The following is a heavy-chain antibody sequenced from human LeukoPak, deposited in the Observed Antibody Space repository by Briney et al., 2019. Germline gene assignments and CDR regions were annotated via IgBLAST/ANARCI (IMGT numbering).Heavy chain of an antibody. J-gene: IGHJ5*02. V-gene: IGHV1-8*01. CDR3: ARAGKRIWFGES. D-gene: IGHD3-10*01. CDR1: GYTFTSYD. Sequence: ASVKVSCKASGYTFTSYDINWVRQATGQGLEWMGWMNPNSGNTGYAQKFQGRVTMTRDTSISTAYMELSSLRSEDTAVYYCARAGKRIWFGESWGQGTLVTVSS. CDR2: MNPNSGNT.